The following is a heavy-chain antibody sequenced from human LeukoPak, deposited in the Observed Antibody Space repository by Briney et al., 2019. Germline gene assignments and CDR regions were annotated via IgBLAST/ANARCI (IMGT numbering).Heavy chain of an antibody. CDR2: IYSSGTT. D-gene: IGHD6-13*01. CDR3: ARETYKDAWYGDL. Sequence: SETLSLTCTVSGGSISSYTWSWTRQPAGMRLEWIGRIYSSGTTNYNPSFESRVTMSVDTSKNQFYLKLTSVTAADTAVYYCARETYKDAWYGDLWGQGSLVTVSS. CDR1: GGSISSYT. J-gene: IGHJ5*02. V-gene: IGHV4-4*07.